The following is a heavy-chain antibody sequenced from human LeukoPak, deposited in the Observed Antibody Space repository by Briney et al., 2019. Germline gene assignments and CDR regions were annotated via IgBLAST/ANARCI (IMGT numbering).Heavy chain of an antibody. Sequence: GGSLRLSCAASGFTSSSYAMSWVRQAPGKGLEWVSAISGSGGSTYYADSVKGRFTISRDNSKNTLYLQMNSLRAEDTAVYYCAKHGPYYYDSSGYYPAYFDYWGQGTLVTVSS. D-gene: IGHD3-22*01. CDR3: AKHGPYYYDSSGYYPAYFDY. J-gene: IGHJ4*02. CDR2: ISGSGGST. V-gene: IGHV3-23*01. CDR1: GFTSSSYA.